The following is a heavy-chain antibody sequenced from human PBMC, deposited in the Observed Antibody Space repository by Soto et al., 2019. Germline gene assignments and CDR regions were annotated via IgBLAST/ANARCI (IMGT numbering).Heavy chain of an antibody. D-gene: IGHD2-2*01. V-gene: IGHV4-61*02. CDR3: SRVGCSNSKGETRGMDV. CDR2: IYSDGTT. J-gene: IGHJ6*02. Sequence: SETLSLTCTVSGGSITSGSYYWSWVRQPAGKGLEWVGRIYSDGTTNYSPSLQSRVTMSLDTSKDQFSLHLNSVTAADTAVYYCSRVGCSNSKGETRGMDVWGQGTTVTVSS. CDR1: GGSITSGSYY.